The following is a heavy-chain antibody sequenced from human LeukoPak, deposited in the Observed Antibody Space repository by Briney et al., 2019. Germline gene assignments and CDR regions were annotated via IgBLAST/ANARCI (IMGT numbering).Heavy chain of an antibody. D-gene: IGHD3-9*01. CDR2: ISSSGSTI. CDR1: GFTFSSYE. V-gene: IGHV3-48*03. Sequence: GGSLRLSCAASGFTFSSYEMNWVRQAPGKGLEWVSYISSSGSTIYYADSVKGRFTISRDNAKNSLYLQMNSLRAEDMALYYCAKDIYLTGSNAFDIWGQGTMVTVSS. CDR3: AKDIYLTGSNAFDI. J-gene: IGHJ3*02.